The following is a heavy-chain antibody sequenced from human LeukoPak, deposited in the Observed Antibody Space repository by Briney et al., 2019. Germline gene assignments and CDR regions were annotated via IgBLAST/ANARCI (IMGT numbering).Heavy chain of an antibody. J-gene: IGHJ4*02. D-gene: IGHD3-10*01. CDR2: INHIGST. CDR1: GGSFSGYY. CDR3: ARHGSRWEWGRTFDY. V-gene: IGHV4-34*01. Sequence: NPSETLSLTCAVYGGSFSGYYWGWIRQPPGKGLEWIGEINHIGSTNYNPSLKSRVTISVDTSKNQFSLKLSSVTAADTAVYYCARHGSRWEWGRTFDYWGQGTLVTVSS.